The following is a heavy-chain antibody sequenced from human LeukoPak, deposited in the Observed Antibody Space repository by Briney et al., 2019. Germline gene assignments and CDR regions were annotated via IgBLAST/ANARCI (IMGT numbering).Heavy chain of an antibody. Sequence: GGSLRLSCAASGFTFSSYSMNWVRQAPGKGLEWVSYISSRSSTIYYADSVEGRFTISRDNAKNSLFLQMNSLRAEDTAVYYCARDQPFAVTSLYYFDSWGQGTLVTVSS. J-gene: IGHJ4*02. CDR2: ISSRSSTI. V-gene: IGHV3-48*01. D-gene: IGHD4-17*01. CDR3: ARDQPFAVTSLYYFDS. CDR1: GFTFSSYS.